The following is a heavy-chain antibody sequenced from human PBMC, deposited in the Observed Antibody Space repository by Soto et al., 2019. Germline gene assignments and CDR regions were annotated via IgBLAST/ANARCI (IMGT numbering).Heavy chain of an antibody. J-gene: IGHJ4*02. Sequence: SETLSLTCTVSGVSISSGSYHWSWIRQHPGKGLEWIGNIYYSGSSYYNPSLKSRATISIDTCKDQFSLRLGSVTAAATAVYYCARVEGSSYYFRHDCWGRGTLVTVSS. CDR3: ARVEGSSYYFRHDC. V-gene: IGHV4-31*03. CDR1: GVSISSGSYH. CDR2: IYYSGSS. D-gene: IGHD1-26*01.